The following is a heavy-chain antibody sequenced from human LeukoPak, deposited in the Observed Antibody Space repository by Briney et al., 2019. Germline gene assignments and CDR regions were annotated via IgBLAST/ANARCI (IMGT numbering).Heavy chain of an antibody. V-gene: IGHV4-61*02. Sequence: SETLSLTCTVSGNSISSGDNYWSWIRQPAGKGLEWIGRIYTSGSTNYNPSLKSRVTISGDTSKNQFSLKLSSVTAADTAVYYCARDPHWGQGTLVTVSS. CDR2: IYTSGST. J-gene: IGHJ4*02. CDR3: ARDPH. CDR1: GNSISSGDNY.